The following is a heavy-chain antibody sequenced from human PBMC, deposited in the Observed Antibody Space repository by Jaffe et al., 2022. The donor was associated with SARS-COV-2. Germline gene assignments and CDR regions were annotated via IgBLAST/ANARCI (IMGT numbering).Heavy chain of an antibody. CDR1: EFSFSGHW. J-gene: IGHJ4*02. CDR2: IKQDGSDK. Sequence: EVQLVESGGGLVQPGGSLRLSCVASEFSFSGHWMSWVRQAPGKGLEWVANIKQDGSDKYYVDSVKGRFTISRDNAKNSLYLQMNSLRAEDTAMYYCARVRGTYGFVFDFWGQGTLVTVSS. V-gene: IGHV3-7*03. D-gene: IGHD3-10*01. CDR3: ARVRGTYGFVFDF.